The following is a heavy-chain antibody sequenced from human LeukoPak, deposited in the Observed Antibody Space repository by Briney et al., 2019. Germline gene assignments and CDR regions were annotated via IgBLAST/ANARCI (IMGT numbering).Heavy chain of an antibody. V-gene: IGHV1-18*01. J-gene: IGHJ5*02. CDR2: ISAYNGNT. Sequence: ASVKVSCKASGYTFTSYGISWVRQAPGQGLEWMGWISAYNGNTNYAQKLQGRVTMTTDTSTSTAYMELRSLRSEDTAVYYCARELGYCSSTSCYRFDPWGQGTLVTVSS. D-gene: IGHD2-2*02. CDR3: ARELGYCSSTSCYRFDP. CDR1: GYTFTSYG.